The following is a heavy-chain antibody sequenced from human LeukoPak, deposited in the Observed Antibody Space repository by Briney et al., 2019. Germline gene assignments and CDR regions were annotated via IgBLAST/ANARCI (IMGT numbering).Heavy chain of an antibody. CDR1: GGSISSGTYY. V-gene: IGHV4-61*02. CDR2: IYTSGST. D-gene: IGHD3-3*01. Sequence: SETLSLTCTVSGGSISSGTYYWSWIRQPAGKGLEWIGRIYTSGSTNYNPSLKSRVTMSVDTSKNQFSLKLSSVTAADTAVYYCAREGRESIFGVVAFDYWGQGTLVTVSS. CDR3: AREGRESIFGVVAFDY. J-gene: IGHJ4*02.